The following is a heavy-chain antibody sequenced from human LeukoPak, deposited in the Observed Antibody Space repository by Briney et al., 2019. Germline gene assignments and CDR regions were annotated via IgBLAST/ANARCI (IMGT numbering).Heavy chain of an antibody. D-gene: IGHD3-22*01. Sequence: PGGSLRLSCAASGFTFSNYEMHWVRQAPGKGLEWVSYISSSGSTIYYADSVKGRFTISRDNAKNSLYLQMNSLRAEDTAVYYCARGGRNYYDSSGYPQDYWGQGTLVTVSS. J-gene: IGHJ4*02. CDR2: ISSSGSTI. CDR3: ARGGRNYYDSSGYPQDY. V-gene: IGHV3-48*03. CDR1: GFTFSNYE.